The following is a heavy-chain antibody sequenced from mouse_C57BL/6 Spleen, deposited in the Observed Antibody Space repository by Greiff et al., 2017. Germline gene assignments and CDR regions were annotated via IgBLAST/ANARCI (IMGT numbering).Heavy chain of an antibody. CDR1: GYTFTSYW. Sequence: VQLQQPGAELVKPGASVKLSCKASGYTFTSYWMHWVKQRPGRGLEWIGRIDPTSGGTKYNEKFTSKATLTVDKPSSTAYMQLSSLTSEDAAVYYCASIYYGSSYGALDYWGQGTTLTVSS. D-gene: IGHD1-1*01. J-gene: IGHJ2*01. CDR3: ASIYYGSSYGALDY. CDR2: IDPTSGGT. V-gene: IGHV1-72*01.